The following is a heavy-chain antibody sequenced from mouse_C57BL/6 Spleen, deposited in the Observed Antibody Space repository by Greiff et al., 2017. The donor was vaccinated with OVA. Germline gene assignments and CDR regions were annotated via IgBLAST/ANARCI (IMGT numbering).Heavy chain of an antibody. J-gene: IGHJ4*01. CDR3: ARRVYGYDDAMYY. CDR2: ISSGGSYT. CDR1: GFTFSSYG. Sequence: EVMLVESGGDLVKPGGSLKLSCAASGFTFSSYGMSWVRQTPDKRLEWVATISSGGSYTYYPDSVKGRFTISRDNAKNTLYLQMSSRKSEDTAMYYCARRVYGYDDAMYYWGQGTSVTVSS. V-gene: IGHV5-6*02. D-gene: IGHD2-2*01.